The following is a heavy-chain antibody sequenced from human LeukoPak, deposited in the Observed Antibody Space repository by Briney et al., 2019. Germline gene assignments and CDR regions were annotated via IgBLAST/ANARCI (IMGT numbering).Heavy chain of an antibody. CDR3: ARGRWNDQRKTFDI. D-gene: IGHD1-1*01. J-gene: IGHJ3*02. CDR1: GYTFTSYY. CDR2: INPSVGST. V-gene: IGHV1-46*01. Sequence: ASVKVSCKASGYTFTSYYMHWVRQAPGQGLEWMAIINPSVGSTSYAQNFQGRGTMTRDTSTSTVYMELSSLRSEDTAVYYCARGRWNDQRKTFDIWGQGTMVTVSS.